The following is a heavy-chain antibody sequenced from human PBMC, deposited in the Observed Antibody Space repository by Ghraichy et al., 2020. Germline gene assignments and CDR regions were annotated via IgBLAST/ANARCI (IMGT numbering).Heavy chain of an antibody. V-gene: IGHV3-30-3*01. CDR3: ARGPGRTFTFGGVIVKAPDCYYYYMDV. CDR2: ISYDGSNK. J-gene: IGHJ6*03. Sequence: GGSLRLSCAASGFTFSSYTIHWVRQAPGEGLEWVAVISYDGSNKYYADSVKGRFTISRDNSNNTLYLQMNNLRADDTAVYYCARGPGRTFTFGGVIVKAPDCYYYYMDVWGKGTTVTVSS. CDR1: GFTFSSYT. D-gene: IGHD3-16*02.